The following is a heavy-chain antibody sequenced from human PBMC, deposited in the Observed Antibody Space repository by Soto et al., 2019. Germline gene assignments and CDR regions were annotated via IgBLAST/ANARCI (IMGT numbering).Heavy chain of an antibody. Sequence: GESLKISCQASGYTFSSYWVAWVRQMPGKGLEWVGIIYPGDSETRYRPSFQGQVTISADKSISSAYLQWSSLRASDTAMYYCARGGVSTRTFDYWGQGTPVTVSS. D-gene: IGHD3-3*01. CDR2: IYPGDSET. J-gene: IGHJ4*02. CDR1: GYTFSSYW. CDR3: ARGGVSTRTFDY. V-gene: IGHV5-51*01.